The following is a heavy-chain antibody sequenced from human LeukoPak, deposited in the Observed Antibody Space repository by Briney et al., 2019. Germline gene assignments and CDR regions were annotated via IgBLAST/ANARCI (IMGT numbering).Heavy chain of an antibody. CDR1: GFTFSSYA. CDR2: ISGSGGSA. J-gene: IGHJ4*02. Sequence: GGSLRLSCAASGFTFSSYATSWVRQAPGKGLEWVSAISGSGGSAYYADSVRGRFTISRDNSKNTLYLQMNSLRAEDTAVYYCAKDPRGYYYDSSGYYVGGYFDYWGQGTLVTVSS. CDR3: AKDPRGYYYDSSGYYVGGYFDY. V-gene: IGHV3-23*01. D-gene: IGHD3-22*01.